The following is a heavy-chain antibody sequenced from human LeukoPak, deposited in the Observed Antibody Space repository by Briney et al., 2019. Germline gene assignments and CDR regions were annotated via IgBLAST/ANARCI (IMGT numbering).Heavy chain of an antibody. Sequence: SETLSLTCTVSGGSISSYYWSWIRQPPGKGLEWIGYIYYSGSTNYNPSLKSRVTISVDTSKNQFSLKLSSVTAADTAVYYCARVDYYDSSGYYPQYYYYYGMDVWGQGTTVTVSS. CDR2: IYYSGST. D-gene: IGHD3-22*01. CDR3: ARVDYYDSSGYYPQYYYYYGMDV. V-gene: IGHV4-59*01. J-gene: IGHJ6*02. CDR1: GGSISSYY.